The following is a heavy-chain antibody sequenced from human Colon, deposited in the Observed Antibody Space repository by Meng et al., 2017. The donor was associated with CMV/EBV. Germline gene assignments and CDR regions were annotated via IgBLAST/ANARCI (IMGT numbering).Heavy chain of an antibody. D-gene: IGHD5-12*01. CDR1: GGTFSSYT. J-gene: IGHJ4*02. CDR3: AGGYSGDGDY. V-gene: IGHV1-69*02. CDR2: IIGILGIA. Sequence: SCKASGGTFSSYTISWVRQAPGQGLEWMGRIIGILGIAKYAQKFQGRVTITADKSTSTAYMELSSLKSEDTAVYYCAGGYSGDGDYWGQGTLVTVSS.